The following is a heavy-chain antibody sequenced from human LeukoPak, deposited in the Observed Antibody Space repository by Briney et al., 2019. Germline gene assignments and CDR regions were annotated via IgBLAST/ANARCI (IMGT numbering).Heavy chain of an antibody. CDR2: ISGSGGST. J-gene: IGHJ6*02. V-gene: IGHV3-23*01. D-gene: IGHD4-17*01. Sequence: GGSLRLSCAASGFTFSSYAMSWVRQAPGKGLEWVSAISGSGGSTYCADSVKGRFTISRDNSKNTLYLQMNSLRAEDTAVYYCAKDTVTNNYYDYGMDVWGQGTTVTVSS. CDR3: AKDTVTNNYYDYGMDV. CDR1: GFTFSSYA.